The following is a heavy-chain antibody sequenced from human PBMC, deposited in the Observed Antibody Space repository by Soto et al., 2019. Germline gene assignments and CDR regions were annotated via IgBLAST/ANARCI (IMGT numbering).Heavy chain of an antibody. J-gene: IGHJ6*02. CDR2: IYYSGST. V-gene: IGHV4-59*01. Sequence: ETLSLTCTVSGGSISSYYWSWIRQPPGKGLEWIGYIYYSGSTNYNPSLKSRVTISVDTSKNQFSLKLSSVTAADTAVYYCARSGIYYDILTGPLYYYYGMDVWGQGTTVTVSS. D-gene: IGHD3-9*01. CDR3: ARSGIYYDILTGPLYYYYGMDV. CDR1: GGSISSYY.